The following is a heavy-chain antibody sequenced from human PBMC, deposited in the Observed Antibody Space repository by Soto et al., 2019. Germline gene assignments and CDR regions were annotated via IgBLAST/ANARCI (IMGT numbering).Heavy chain of an antibody. J-gene: IGHJ3*02. CDR3: ARGNPFGYSGYDLGAFDI. CDR2: INPNSGGT. D-gene: IGHD5-12*01. Sequence: GASVKVSCKASGYTFTGYYMHWVRQAPGQGLEWMGWINPNSGGTNYAQKFQGWVTMTRDTSISTAYMELSRLRSDDTAVYYCARGNPFGYSGYDLGAFDIWGQGTMVTVSS. CDR1: GYTFTGYY. V-gene: IGHV1-2*04.